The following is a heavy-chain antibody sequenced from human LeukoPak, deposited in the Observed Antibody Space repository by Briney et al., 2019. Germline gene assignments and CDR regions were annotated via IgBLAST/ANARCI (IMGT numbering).Heavy chain of an antibody. D-gene: IGHD5-24*01. V-gene: IGHV3-7*02. CDR3: AKVYTGHAGEMATTHFDY. CDR1: GFTFSSYW. CDR2: IKRDGSNK. Sequence: GGSLRLSCAASGFTFSSYWMSWVRQAPGKGLEWVANIKRDGSNKYYADSVKGRFTISRDNSKNTLYLQMNSLRAEDTAVYYCAKVYTGHAGEMATTHFDYWGQGTLVTVSS. J-gene: IGHJ4*02.